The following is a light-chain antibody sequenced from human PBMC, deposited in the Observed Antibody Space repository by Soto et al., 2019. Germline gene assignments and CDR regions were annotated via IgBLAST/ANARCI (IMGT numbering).Light chain of an antibody. CDR2: GVN. J-gene: IGLJ1*01. CDR3: CSYAGISTFYV. V-gene: IGLV2-23*02. CDR1: SSDVGSYNH. Sequence: QSALTQPASVSGSPGQSITISCTGTSSDVGSYNHVSWYQQHPGKAPKLMIYGVNKRPSGVSNRFSGSKSGNTASLTISGLQAEDEADYYCCSYAGISTFYVFGPGTKLTVL.